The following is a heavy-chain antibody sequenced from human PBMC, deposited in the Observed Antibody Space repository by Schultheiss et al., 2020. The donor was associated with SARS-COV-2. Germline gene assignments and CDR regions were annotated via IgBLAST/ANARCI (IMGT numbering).Heavy chain of an antibody. Sequence: ASVKVSCKASGYTFTGYYMHWVRQAPGQGLEWMGIINPSGGSTSYAQKLQGRVTMTTDTSTSTAYMELRSLRSDDTAVYYCARVQASGSYLDYWGQGTLVTVSS. CDR2: INPSGGST. D-gene: IGHD1-26*01. CDR1: GYTFTGYY. CDR3: ARVQASGSYLDY. V-gene: IGHV1-46*01. J-gene: IGHJ4*02.